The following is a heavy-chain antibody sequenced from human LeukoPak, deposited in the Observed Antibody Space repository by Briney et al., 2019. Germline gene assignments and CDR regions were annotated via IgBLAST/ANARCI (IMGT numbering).Heavy chain of an antibody. CDR2: ISGSGDNT. Sequence: GGTLRLSCAASGFTFSSHGMSWVRQAPGKGLEWVSTISGSGDNTYYADSVKGRFTISRDNSKNTLYLQMNSLRAEDTAVYYCAKDAWIQLWLMLGAFDIWGQGTMVTVSS. D-gene: IGHD5-18*01. CDR1: GFTFSSHG. J-gene: IGHJ3*02. CDR3: AKDAWIQLWLMLGAFDI. V-gene: IGHV3-23*01.